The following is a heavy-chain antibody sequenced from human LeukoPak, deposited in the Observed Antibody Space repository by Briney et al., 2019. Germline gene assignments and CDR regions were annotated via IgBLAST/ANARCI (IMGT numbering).Heavy chain of an antibody. CDR3: ARVPLTHHGYYYYYTDV. CDR1: GFTFSSYS. D-gene: IGHD1-14*01. V-gene: IGHV3-21*01. CDR2: ISSSSSYI. J-gene: IGHJ6*03. Sequence: GGSLGLSCAASGFTFSSYSMNWVRQAPGKGLEWVSSISSSSSYIYYADSVKGRFTISRDNAKNSMYLQMNSLRAEDTAVYYCARVPLTHHGYYYYYTDVWGKGTTVTVSS.